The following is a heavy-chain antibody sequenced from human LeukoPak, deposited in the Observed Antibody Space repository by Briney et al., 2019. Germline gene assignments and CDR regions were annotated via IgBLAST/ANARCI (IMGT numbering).Heavy chain of an antibody. Sequence: KPSETLSLTCTVSGYSIRNGYNWGWIRLVPGKGLEWLGSIYQSGSTYDNPSLKSRVTLSIDTSKNQFSLKLSSVTAADTAVYYCARDGYSGNDGLWGQGTLVTVSS. CDR3: ARDGYSGNDGL. CDR1: GYSIRNGYN. D-gene: IGHD5-12*01. V-gene: IGHV4-38-2*02. CDR2: IYQSGST. J-gene: IGHJ4*02.